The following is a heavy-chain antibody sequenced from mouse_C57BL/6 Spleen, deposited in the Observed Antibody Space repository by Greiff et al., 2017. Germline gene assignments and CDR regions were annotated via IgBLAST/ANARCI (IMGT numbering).Heavy chain of an antibody. Sequence: QVQLQQSGAELVRPGTSVKVSCKASGYAFTNYLIEWVKQRPGQGLEWIGVINPGSGGTNYNEKFKGKATLTADKSSSTAYMQLSSLTSEDSAVYFCARWYYGSSYGYFDYWGQGTSLTVSS. D-gene: IGHD1-1*01. J-gene: IGHJ2*02. CDR1: GYAFTNYL. CDR3: ARWYYGSSYGYFDY. CDR2: INPGSGGT. V-gene: IGHV1-54*01.